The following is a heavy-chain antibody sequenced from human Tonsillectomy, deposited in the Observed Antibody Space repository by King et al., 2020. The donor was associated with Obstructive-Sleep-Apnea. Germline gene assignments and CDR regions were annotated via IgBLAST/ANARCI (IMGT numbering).Heavy chain of an antibody. Sequence: QLVQSGAEVKKPGSSVKVSCKASGGTFSSYAISWVRQAPGQGLEWMGEIIPMLGIPNDAQKFQGRVTITADKSTSTAYMELSSLRSEDTAVYYCAGGKVVVVACTQNYYYCMDVWGQGTTVTVSS. CDR2: IIPMLGIP. J-gene: IGHJ6*02. D-gene: IGHD2-15*01. CDR3: AGGKVVVVACTQNYYYCMDV. CDR1: GGTFSSYA. V-gene: IGHV1-69*04.